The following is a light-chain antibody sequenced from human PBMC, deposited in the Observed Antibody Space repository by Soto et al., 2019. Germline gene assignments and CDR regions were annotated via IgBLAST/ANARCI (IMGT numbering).Light chain of an antibody. CDR1: QSVSGY. CDR2: DAS. CDR3: QQYGGLPYT. V-gene: IGKV3-20*01. Sequence: EIVLTQSPDTLSLSAGERATLSCRASQSVSGYLAWYQQKPGQAPRLLISDASSRATGIPDRFSGSGSGTDFTLTISRLEPEDFAVYYCQQYGGLPYTFGQGTNLEIK. J-gene: IGKJ2*01.